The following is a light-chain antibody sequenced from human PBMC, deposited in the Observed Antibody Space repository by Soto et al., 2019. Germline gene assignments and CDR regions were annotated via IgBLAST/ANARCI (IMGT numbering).Light chain of an antibody. CDR1: SSDIGNYDF. CDR2: EVS. J-gene: IGLJ3*02. V-gene: IGLV2-14*01. Sequence: QSALTQPASVSGSPGQSITISCTGTSSDIGNYDFVSWYQQVPGTAPKAMIYEVSSRPSGVSNRFSGSKSGNTASLTISGLQAEDEATYYCNSYRSSNNLEGVFGGGTKVTVL. CDR3: NSYRSSNNLEGV.